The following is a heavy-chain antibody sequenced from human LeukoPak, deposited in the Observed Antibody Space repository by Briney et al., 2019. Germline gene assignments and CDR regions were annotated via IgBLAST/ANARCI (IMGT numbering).Heavy chain of an antibody. D-gene: IGHD3-22*01. Sequence: AGGSLRLSCAASGFTVSSNYMSWVRQAPGKGLEWVSVIYSDGRTYYADSVKGRFTISRDNSKNTLYLETNSLRAEDTAVYYCAKWLATYDSPTPFDYWGQGTLVTVSS. CDR1: GFTVSSNY. CDR2: IYSDGRT. J-gene: IGHJ4*02. V-gene: IGHV3-53*01. CDR3: AKWLATYDSPTPFDY.